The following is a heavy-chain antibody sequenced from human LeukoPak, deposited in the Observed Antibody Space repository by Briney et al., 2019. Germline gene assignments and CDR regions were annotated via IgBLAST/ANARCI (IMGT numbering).Heavy chain of an antibody. CDR2: IKSKTDGGTT. CDR1: GFTFSNAW. CDR3: ARGLWFGELSFDY. J-gene: IGHJ4*02. V-gene: IGHV3-15*01. Sequence: PGGSLRLSCAASGFTFSNAWMSWVRQAPGKGLEWVGCIKSKTDGGTTDYAAPVKGRFTISRDDSKNTLYLQMNSLKTEDTAVYYCARGLWFGELSFDYWGQGTLVTVSS. D-gene: IGHD3-10*01.